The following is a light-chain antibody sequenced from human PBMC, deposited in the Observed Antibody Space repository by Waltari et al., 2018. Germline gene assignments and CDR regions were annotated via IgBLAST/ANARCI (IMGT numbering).Light chain of an antibody. CDR2: EAS. J-gene: IGKJ4*01. CDR1: QDITND. Sequence: DIQMTQSPSSLSAPVGDRVTITCRASQDITNDLAWYQQKPGETPKLLIYEASSLQCGIPSRFSGSGSGTDFTLTISSLQLEDFATYYCQPYNSFPLTFGGGTKVEIK. V-gene: IGKV1-27*01. CDR3: QPYNSFPLT.